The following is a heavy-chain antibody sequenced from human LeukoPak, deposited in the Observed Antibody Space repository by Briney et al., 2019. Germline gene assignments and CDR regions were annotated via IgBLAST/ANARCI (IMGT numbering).Heavy chain of an antibody. J-gene: IGHJ5*02. CDR3: AREMGYCSSTSCSYKSNWFDP. CDR1: GGSFSGYY. V-gene: IGHV4-34*01. D-gene: IGHD2-2*01. Sequence: SETLSLTCAVYGGSFSGYYWSWIRQPPGKGLEWIGEINHSGSTNYNPSLKSRATISVDTSKNQFSLKLSSVTAADTAVYYCAREMGYCSSTSCSYKSNWFDPWGQGTLVTVSS. CDR2: INHSGST.